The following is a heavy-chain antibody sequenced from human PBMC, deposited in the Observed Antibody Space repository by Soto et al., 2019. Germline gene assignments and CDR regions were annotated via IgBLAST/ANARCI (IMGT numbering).Heavy chain of an antibody. Sequence: SETLSLTCTVSDGSINSDYWSWIRQPPGKGLEWIGYIFYTGSTNYNPSLKSRVTISLDKSKNHFSLKLTSVTAADTAVYYCARGYYYYYIDVWGRGTTVTVSS. V-gene: IGHV4-59*01. CDR1: DGSINSDY. CDR3: ARGYYYYYIDV. J-gene: IGHJ6*03. CDR2: IFYTGST.